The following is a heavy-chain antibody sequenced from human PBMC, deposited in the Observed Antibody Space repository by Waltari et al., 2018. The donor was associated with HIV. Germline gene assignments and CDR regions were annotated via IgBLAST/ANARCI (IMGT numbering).Heavy chain of an antibody. CDR2: INTGIGNT. CDR3: AREQGYGRYCSGSRCFDAMDV. J-gene: IGHJ6*02. D-gene: IGHD2-15*01. Sequence: QVHLVQSGAEVKKPGASVKVSCKASGYIFTSNVINWVRQAPGQRLEWMGRINTGIGNTEYSQKYQGRVTMSRDTSASTSYMELSSLRSEDTAVYYCAREQGYGRYCSGSRCFDAMDVWGQGTTVTVSS. V-gene: IGHV1-3*04. CDR1: GYIFTSNV.